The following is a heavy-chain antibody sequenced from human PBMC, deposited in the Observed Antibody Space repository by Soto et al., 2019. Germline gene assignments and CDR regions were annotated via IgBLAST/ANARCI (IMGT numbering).Heavy chain of an antibody. CDR2: MNPNSGNT. J-gene: IGHJ6*03. Sequence: ASVKVSCKASGYTFTSYDINWVRQATGQGLEWMGWMNPNSGNTGYAQKFQGRVTMTRNTSISTAYMELSSLRSEDTAVYYCAREAIVVVPAAPTFSYYYYMDVWGKGTTVTVSS. D-gene: IGHD2-2*01. V-gene: IGHV1-8*01. CDR1: GYTFTSYD. CDR3: AREAIVVVPAAPTFSYYYYMDV.